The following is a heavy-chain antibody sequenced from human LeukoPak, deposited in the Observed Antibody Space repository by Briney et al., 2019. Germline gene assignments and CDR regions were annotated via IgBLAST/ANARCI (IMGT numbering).Heavy chain of an antibody. J-gene: IGHJ3*02. D-gene: IGHD4-17*01. CDR1: GFTFTTYT. V-gene: IGHV3-48*01. Sequence: GGSLRLSCAASGFTFTTYTMNWVRQAPGKGLEWVSFISSSGATVYYADSVKGRFTISRSHSKNTLYLQMNSLRPEDTAVYFCARDRAGAVQNDYGDKDAFDIWGQGTMVTVSS. CDR3: ARDRAGAVQNDYGDKDAFDI. CDR2: ISSSGATV.